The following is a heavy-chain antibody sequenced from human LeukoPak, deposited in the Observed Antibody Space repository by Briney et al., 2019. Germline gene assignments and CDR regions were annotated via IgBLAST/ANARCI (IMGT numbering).Heavy chain of an antibody. CDR3: AKDMGRWFGELTYFDY. D-gene: IGHD3-10*01. J-gene: IGHJ4*02. CDR1: GFTFSSYA. V-gene: IGHV3-23*01. CDR2: ISGSGGST. Sequence: GGSLRLSCAASGFTFSSYAMSWVRQAPGKGLEWVSAISGSGGSTYYADSVRGRFTISRDNSKNTLYLQMNSLRAEDTAVYYCAKDMGRWFGELTYFDYWGQGTLVTVSS.